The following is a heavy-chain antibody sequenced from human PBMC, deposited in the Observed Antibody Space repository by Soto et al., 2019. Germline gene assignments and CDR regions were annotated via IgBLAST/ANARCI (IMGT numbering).Heavy chain of an antibody. CDR3: ARDNPNYDFWRGYFQPLFDY. Sequence: ASVKVSCKASGYTFTSYAMHWVRQAPGQRLEWMGWINAGNGNTKYSQKFQGRVTITRDTSASTAYMELSSLRSEDTAVYYGARDNPNYDFWRGYFQPLFDYWGQGTLVTVSS. D-gene: IGHD3-3*01. CDR2: INAGNGNT. J-gene: IGHJ4*02. V-gene: IGHV1-3*01. CDR1: GYTFTSYA.